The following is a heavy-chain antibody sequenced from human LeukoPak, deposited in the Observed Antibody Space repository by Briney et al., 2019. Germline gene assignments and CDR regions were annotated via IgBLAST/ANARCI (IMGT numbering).Heavy chain of an antibody. CDR2: IYYSGST. D-gene: IGHD3-10*01. CDR3: ARDKGSGLDYYYYYGMDV. J-gene: IGHJ6*02. Sequence: SETLSLTCTVSGGSVSSGSYYWSWIRQPPGKGLEWIGYIYYSGSTNYNPSLKSRVTISVDTSKNQFSLKLSSVTAADTAVYYCARDKGSGLDYYYYYGMDVWGQGTLVTVSS. V-gene: IGHV4-61*01. CDR1: GGSVSSGSYY.